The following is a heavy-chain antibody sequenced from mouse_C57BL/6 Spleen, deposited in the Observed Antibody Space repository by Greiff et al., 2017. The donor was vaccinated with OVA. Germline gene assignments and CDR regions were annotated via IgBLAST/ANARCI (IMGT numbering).Heavy chain of an antibody. Sequence: EVKVVESGGGLVKPGGSLKLSCAASGFTFSDYGMHWVRQAPEKGLEWVAYISSGSSTIYYADTVKGRFTISRDNAKNTLFLQMTSLRSEDTAMYYCARGTVFDYLGQVTTLTVSS. V-gene: IGHV5-17*01. CDR1: GFTFSDYG. J-gene: IGHJ2*01. CDR2: ISSGSSTI. CDR3: ARGTVFDY. D-gene: IGHD3-3*01.